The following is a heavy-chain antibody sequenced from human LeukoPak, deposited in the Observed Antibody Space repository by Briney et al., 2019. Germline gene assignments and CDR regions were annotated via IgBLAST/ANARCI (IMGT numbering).Heavy chain of an antibody. J-gene: IGHJ3*02. Sequence: GGSLRLSCAASGFTFDDYAMHWVRQGPGKGLEWVSGISWNSGSIDYADSVKGRFTIYRDNAKNSLYLQMNSLRVEDMALYYCAKSGLGGSPHGAFNIWGQGTMVTVSS. CDR1: GFTFDDYA. V-gene: IGHV3-9*03. CDR2: ISWNSGSI. CDR3: AKSGLGGSPHGAFNI. D-gene: IGHD3-16*01.